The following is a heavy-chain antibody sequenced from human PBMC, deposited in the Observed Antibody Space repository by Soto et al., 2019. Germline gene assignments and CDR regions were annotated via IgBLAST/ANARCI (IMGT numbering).Heavy chain of an antibody. V-gene: IGHV4-31*03. D-gene: IGHD2-2*01. Sequence: QVQLQESGPGLVKPSQTLSLTCTVSGGSISSVGYYWSWIRQRPEKGLEWNGYIYYSGSTYYNPSLQSRVTISVDTSKNQFSLKLSSVPAADTAVYYCARGSTSSPTPGDYWGQGTLVTVSS. J-gene: IGHJ4*02. CDR3: ARGSTSSPTPGDY. CDR2: IYYSGST. CDR1: GGSISSVGYY.